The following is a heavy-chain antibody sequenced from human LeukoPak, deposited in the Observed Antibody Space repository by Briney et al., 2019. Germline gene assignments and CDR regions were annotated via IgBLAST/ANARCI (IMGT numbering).Heavy chain of an antibody. J-gene: IGHJ6*02. CDR1: GGSFSGYY. CDR2: INHSGST. Sequence: SETLSLTCAVYGGSFSGYYWSWIRQPPGKGLEWIREINHSGSTNYNPSLKSRVTISVDTSKNQFSLKLSSVTAADTAEYYCARGNSGWYIPYYYYYGMDVWGQGTTVTVSS. D-gene: IGHD6-19*01. CDR3: ARGNSGWYIPYYYYYGMDV. V-gene: IGHV4-34*01.